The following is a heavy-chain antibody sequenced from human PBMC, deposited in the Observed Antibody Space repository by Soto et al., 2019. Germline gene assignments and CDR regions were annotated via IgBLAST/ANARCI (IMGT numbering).Heavy chain of an antibody. CDR1: GYTFTTFW. CDR2: IDPGDTYA. V-gene: IGHV5-10-1*01. J-gene: IGHJ5*02. D-gene: IGHD2-2*01. Sequence: GESLKISCTGLGYTFTTFWISWVRQMPGKGLVWMGRIDPGDTYATYSPAFQGHVAISADKATSTAYLQWSSLKASDTAMYFCARIYCTTTTCDSWFDPWGQGTLVTVSS. CDR3: ARIYCTTTTCDSWFDP.